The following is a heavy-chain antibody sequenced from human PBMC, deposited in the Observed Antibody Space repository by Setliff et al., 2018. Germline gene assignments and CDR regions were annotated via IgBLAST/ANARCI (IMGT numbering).Heavy chain of an antibody. J-gene: IGHJ3*02. Sequence: SETLSLTCAVYGGSFSGYYWSWIRQPPGKGLEWIGEINHSGSTNYNPSLKSRLTISVDTSKNQFSLKLSSVTAADTAVYYCARKGISALSGAFDMWGQGTMVTVSS. CDR1: GGSFSGYY. CDR2: INHSGST. V-gene: IGHV4-34*01. D-gene: IGHD1-26*01. CDR3: ARKGISALSGAFDM.